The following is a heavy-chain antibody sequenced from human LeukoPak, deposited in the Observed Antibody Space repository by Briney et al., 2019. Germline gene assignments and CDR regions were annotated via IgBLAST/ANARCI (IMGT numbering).Heavy chain of an antibody. CDR3: ARANYYDSSGYSRGAFDI. Sequence: SETLSLTCSVSGYSISIGFYWGWIRPPPGKGLGWIGSIFHSGSTYYNPSLKSRVTISVDTSKNQFSLKLSSVTAADTAVYYCARANYYDSSGYSRGAFDIWGQGTMVTVSS. D-gene: IGHD3-22*01. J-gene: IGHJ3*02. CDR1: GYSISIGFY. CDR2: IFHSGST. V-gene: IGHV4-38-2*02.